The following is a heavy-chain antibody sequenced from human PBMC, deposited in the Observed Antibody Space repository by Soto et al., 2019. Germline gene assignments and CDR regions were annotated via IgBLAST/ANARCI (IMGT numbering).Heavy chain of an antibody. D-gene: IGHD3-3*01. CDR2: IYTSGST. V-gene: IGHV4-4*07. CDR3: ARDGGGGVVTLHYYYGMDV. Sequence: SETLSLTCTVSGGSISSYYWSWIRQPAGKGLEWIGRIYTSGSTNYNPSLKSRVTMSVDTSKNQFSLKLSSGTAADTAVYYCARDGGGGVVTLHYYYGMDVWGQGTTVTVSS. J-gene: IGHJ6*02. CDR1: GGSISSYY.